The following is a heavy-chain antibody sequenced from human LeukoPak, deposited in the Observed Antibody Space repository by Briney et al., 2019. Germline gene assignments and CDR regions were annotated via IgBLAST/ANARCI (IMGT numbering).Heavy chain of an antibody. CDR2: ISGSGGST. D-gene: IGHD5-12*01. Sequence: LAGGSLRLSCAASGFTFSSYAMNWVRQAPGKGLEWVSAISGSGGSTYYADSVKGRFTISRDNSKNTLYLQMNSLRAEDTAVYYCAKDQTDSGPSRRGYFDYWGQGTLVTVSS. J-gene: IGHJ4*02. CDR1: GFTFSSYA. V-gene: IGHV3-23*01. CDR3: AKDQTDSGPSRRGYFDY.